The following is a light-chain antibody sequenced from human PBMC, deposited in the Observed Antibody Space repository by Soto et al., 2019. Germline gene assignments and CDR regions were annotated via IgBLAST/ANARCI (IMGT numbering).Light chain of an antibody. CDR3: GTWDSSLREVV. V-gene: IGLV1-51*01. CDR1: SSNIGKNY. Sequence: QSVLTQPPSVSAASGQKVTVSCSGSSSNIGKNYVSWYQHVPGTAPKLLIYDNYKRPSGIPDRFSGSKSGTSATLGITGLQTGDEADYYCGTWDSSLREVVLVGGTKLTVL. J-gene: IGLJ2*01. CDR2: DNY.